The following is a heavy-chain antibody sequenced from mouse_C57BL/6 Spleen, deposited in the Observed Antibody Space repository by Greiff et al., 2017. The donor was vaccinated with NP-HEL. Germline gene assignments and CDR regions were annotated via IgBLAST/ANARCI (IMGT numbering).Heavy chain of an antibody. Sequence: EVKLMESGPELVKPGASVKIPCKASGYTFTDYNMDWVKQSHGKSLEWIGDINPNNGGTIYNQKFKGKATLTVDKSSSTAYMELRSLTSEDTAVYYCARRDFYITYAMDYWGQGTSVTVSS. J-gene: IGHJ4*01. D-gene: IGHD1-1*01. CDR1: GYTFTDYN. CDR3: ARRDFYITYAMDY. CDR2: INPNNGGT. V-gene: IGHV1-18*01.